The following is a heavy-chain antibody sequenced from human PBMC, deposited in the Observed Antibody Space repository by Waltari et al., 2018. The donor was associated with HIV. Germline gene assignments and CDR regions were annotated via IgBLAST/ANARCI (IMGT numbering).Heavy chain of an antibody. Sequence: QVQLQESGPGLVRPSQTLSLTCTVSNGSISTGGYYWSWVRQHPGKGLEWIGYIYYTGTTYYNPSLKSRVSMSVDTSNDEFSLKLTSVTAAVTATYYCTRGLSPRHYFDSWGQGTLVAVSS. J-gene: IGHJ4*02. CDR3: TRGLSPRHYFDS. V-gene: IGHV4-31*03. CDR2: IYYTGTT. CDR1: NGSISTGGYY.